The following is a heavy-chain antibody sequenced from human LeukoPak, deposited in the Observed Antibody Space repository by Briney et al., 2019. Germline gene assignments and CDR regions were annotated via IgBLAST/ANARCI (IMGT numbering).Heavy chain of an antibody. CDR1: GFTFSSHW. Sequence: GGSLRLSCAASGFTFSSHWMNWVRQAPGKGLEWVANIKQDGSEKYYLDSMEGRFTISRDNAKNSLYLEVNSLRGEDTAVYYCARDGTPNYGTGWVYMDVWGKGTTVTVSS. J-gene: IGHJ6*04. D-gene: IGHD6-25*01. CDR3: ARDGTPNYGTGWVYMDV. V-gene: IGHV3-7*01. CDR2: IKQDGSEK.